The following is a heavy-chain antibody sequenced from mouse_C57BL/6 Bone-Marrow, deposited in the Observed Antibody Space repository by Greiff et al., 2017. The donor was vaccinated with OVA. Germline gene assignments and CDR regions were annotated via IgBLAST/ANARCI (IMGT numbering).Heavy chain of an antibody. D-gene: IGHD4-1*01. CDR2: IDPSDSYT. J-gene: IGHJ3*01. V-gene: IGHV1-50*01. Sequence: QVQLQQPGAELVKPGASVKLSCKASGYTFTSYWMQWVKQRPGQGLEWIGEIDPSDSYTKYYQKFKGKATLTVDTSSSTAYMQLSSLTSEDSAVYCCARCRNWGGFAYWGQGTLVTVAA. CDR3: ARCRNWGGFAY. CDR1: GYTFTSYW.